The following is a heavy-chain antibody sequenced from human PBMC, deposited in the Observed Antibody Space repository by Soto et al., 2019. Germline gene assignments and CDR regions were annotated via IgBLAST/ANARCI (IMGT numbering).Heavy chain of an antibody. CDR2: ISWDGGST. CDR3: AKDNLVSERYYGSSGYHDY. D-gene: IGHD3-22*01. Sequence: PGGSLRLSCAASGFTFDDYTMHWVRQAPGKGLEWVSLISWDGGSTYYADSVKGRFTISRDNSKNSLYLQMNSLRTEDTALYYCAKDNLVSERYYGSSGYHDYWGQGTLVTVSS. CDR1: GFTFDDYT. V-gene: IGHV3-43*01. J-gene: IGHJ4*02.